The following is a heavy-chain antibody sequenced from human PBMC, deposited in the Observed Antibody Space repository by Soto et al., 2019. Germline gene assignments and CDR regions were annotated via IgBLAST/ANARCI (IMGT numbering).Heavy chain of an antibody. Sequence: GESLKISCAASGFTFSSYSMNWVRQAPGKGLEWVSSISSSSSYIYYADSVEGRFTISRDNAKNSLYLQMNSLRAEDTAVYYCARPYLSGLDYWGQGTLVTVSS. V-gene: IGHV3-21*01. D-gene: IGHD3-3*02. CDR1: GFTFSSYS. CDR2: ISSSSSYI. J-gene: IGHJ4*02. CDR3: ARPYLSGLDY.